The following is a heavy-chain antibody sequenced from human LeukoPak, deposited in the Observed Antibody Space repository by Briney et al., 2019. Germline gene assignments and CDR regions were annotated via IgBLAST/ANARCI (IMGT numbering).Heavy chain of an antibody. CDR1: GFTFSSYE. CDR3: ARPLSPAHVTYYYDSSGYYDGGLAH. J-gene: IGHJ4*02. CDR2: LSSSGSTI. V-gene: IGHV3-48*03. D-gene: IGHD3-22*01. Sequence: RTGGSLRLSCAASGFTFSSYEMNWVRHAPGKALEWVSYLSSSGSTIYYADSVKGRFTISRDNAKNSLYLQMNSLRAEDTAVYYCARPLSPAHVTYYYDSSGYYDGGLAHWGQGTLVTVSS.